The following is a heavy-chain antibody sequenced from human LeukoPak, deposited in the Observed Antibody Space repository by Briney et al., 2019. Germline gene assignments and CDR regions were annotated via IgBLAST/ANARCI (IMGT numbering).Heavy chain of an antibody. V-gene: IGHV3-30*04. CDR2: ISFDGKKT. CDR1: GFTFSSYS. J-gene: IGHJ3*02. D-gene: IGHD3-22*01. CDR3: ARVRSSYYYESSGYYHYDAFGI. Sequence: GGSLRLSCTASGFTFSSYSIHWVRQAPGKGLEWVALISFDGKKTDYADSVKGRFTFSGDNAKNSLYLQMNSLRAEDTAVYYCARVRSSYYYESSGYYHYDAFGIWGQGTMVTVSS.